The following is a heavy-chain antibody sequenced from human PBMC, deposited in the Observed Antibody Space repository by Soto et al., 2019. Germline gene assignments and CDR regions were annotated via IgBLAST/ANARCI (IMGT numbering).Heavy chain of an antibody. CDR1: GYTFTDYY. J-gene: IGHJ4*02. CDR3: ARARTYYYATSASDY. Sequence: QVQLVQSGAEVKKPGASVKVSCKASGYTFTDYYMHWVRQAPGQGLEWMGWINPNNGDTNYAQEFQGRVTMTRDTSISTAYMELSRLRSDDTTLYYCARARTYYYATSASDYWGQGTLVTVSS. V-gene: IGHV1-2*02. D-gene: IGHD3-22*01. CDR2: INPNNGDT.